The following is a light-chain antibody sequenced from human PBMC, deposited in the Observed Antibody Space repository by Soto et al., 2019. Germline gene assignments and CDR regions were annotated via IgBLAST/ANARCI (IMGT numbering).Light chain of an antibody. CDR3: LHTDSFPWT. J-gene: IGKJ1*01. Sequence: IQRTPTPSSMSASVGYRVTITYRASQDIRTWLAWYQQKPGNAPKLLIYVVSSLQSGVPSRFSGSGSGTYFTLTISNLQPEDFATYYCLHTDSFPWTFGQGTKVDIK. CDR2: VVS. CDR1: QDIRTW. V-gene: IGKV1-12*01.